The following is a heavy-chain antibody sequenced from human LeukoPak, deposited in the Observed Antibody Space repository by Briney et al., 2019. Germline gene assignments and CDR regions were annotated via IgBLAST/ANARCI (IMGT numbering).Heavy chain of an antibody. CDR3: AKVGRYFDWLFPFDY. CDR1: GFTFSSYA. Sequence: GGSLRLSCAASGFTFSSYAMSWVRQAPGKGLEWVSAISGSGGSTYYADSVKGRFTISRDNSKNTLYLQMNSLRAEDTAVYYCAKVGRYFDWLFPFDYWGQGTLVTVSS. D-gene: IGHD3-9*01. J-gene: IGHJ4*02. CDR2: ISGSGGST. V-gene: IGHV3-23*01.